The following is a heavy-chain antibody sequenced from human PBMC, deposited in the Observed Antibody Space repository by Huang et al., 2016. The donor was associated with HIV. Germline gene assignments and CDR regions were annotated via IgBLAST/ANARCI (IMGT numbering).Heavy chain of an antibody. CDR1: GGSINSHD. CDR3: TSENPFDF. V-gene: IGHV4-59*11. CDR2: ILESGDT. J-gene: IGHJ4*02. Sequence: QVQLQESGPGLVKPSETLSLTCTVSGGSINSHDWSWIRQSAGRGLEWIGSILESGDTNYNPSLNSRVSISVDTSKNQFSLTLTSVTAADTAIYYCTSENPFDFWGQGILVTVSS.